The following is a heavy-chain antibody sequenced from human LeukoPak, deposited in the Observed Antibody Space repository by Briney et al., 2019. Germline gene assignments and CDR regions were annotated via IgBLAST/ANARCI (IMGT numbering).Heavy chain of an antibody. V-gene: IGHV3-20*04. CDR1: GFTFDDYG. J-gene: IGHJ4*02. Sequence: GGSLRLSCAASGFTFDDYGMSWVRQAPGKGLEWVSGINWNGGSTGYADSVKGRFTISRDNAKNSLYLQMNSLRADDTALYYCARGKGYSSSSGYDYWGQGTLVTVSS. D-gene: IGHD6-6*01. CDR3: ARGKGYSSSSGYDY. CDR2: INWNGGST.